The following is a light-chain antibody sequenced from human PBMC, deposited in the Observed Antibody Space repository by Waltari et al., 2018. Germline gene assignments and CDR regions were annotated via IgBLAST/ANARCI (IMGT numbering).Light chain of an antibody. J-gene: IGLJ2*01. CDR3: SSYTSSRTVV. CDR2: GVS. Sequence: QSALTQPASVSGSPGQSITISCTGTSSDVGGYNYVSWYQQHPGKAPKLMIYGVSIRPPGVANRFSGSKSGNTASLTVSGLQAEDEADYYCSSYTSSRTVVFGGGSKLTVL. V-gene: IGLV2-14*01. CDR1: SSDVGGYNY.